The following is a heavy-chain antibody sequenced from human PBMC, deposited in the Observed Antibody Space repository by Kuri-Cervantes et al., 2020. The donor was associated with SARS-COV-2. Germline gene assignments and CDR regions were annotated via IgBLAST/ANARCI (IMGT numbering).Heavy chain of an antibody. D-gene: IGHD4-23*01. CDR1: GGSISSYY. Sequence: GSLRLSCTVSGGSISSYYWSWIRQPAGKGLEWIGSIYHSGSTYYNPSLKSRVTISVDTSKNQFSLKLSSVTAADTAVYYCARHPVTPPRDAFDIWGQGTMVTVSS. CDR3: ARHPVTPPRDAFDI. J-gene: IGHJ3*02. V-gene: IGHV4-59*08. CDR2: IYHSGST.